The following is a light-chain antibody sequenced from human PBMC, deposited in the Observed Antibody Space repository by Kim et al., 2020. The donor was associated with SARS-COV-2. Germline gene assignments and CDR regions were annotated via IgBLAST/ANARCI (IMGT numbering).Light chain of an antibody. CDR3: QHYGNSPYT. CDR2: GAS. CDR1: QSVSSTY. J-gene: IGKJ2*01. V-gene: IGKV3-20*01. Sequence: EIVLTQSPGTLSLSPGERATLSCRASQSVSSTYLVWYQQKPGQAPRLLIYGASSRATGIPDRFSGSGSGTDFTLTISRLEPEDFAVYYCQHYGNSPYTLGQGTKLEI.